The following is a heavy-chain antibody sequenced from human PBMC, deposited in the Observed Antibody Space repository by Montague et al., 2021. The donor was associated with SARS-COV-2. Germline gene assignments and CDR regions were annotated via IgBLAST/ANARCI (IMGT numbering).Heavy chain of an antibody. J-gene: IGHJ5*02. Sequence: SETPSLTCAVYGGSFSGYYWSWIRQPPGKGLEWIGEINHSGSTNYNPSLKSRVTISVDTSKNQFSLKLSSVTAADTAVYYCARGYDYVWGSYRYLHWFDPWGQGTLVTVSS. CDR2: INHSGST. V-gene: IGHV4-34*01. CDR1: GGSFSGYY. D-gene: IGHD3-16*02. CDR3: ARGYDYVWGSYRYLHWFDP.